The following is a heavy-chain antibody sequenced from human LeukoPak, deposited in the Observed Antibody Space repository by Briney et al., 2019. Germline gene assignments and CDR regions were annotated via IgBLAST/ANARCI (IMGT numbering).Heavy chain of an antibody. CDR2: IYYSGST. Sequence: SQTLSLTCTVSGGSISSSSYYWGWIRQPPGKGLEWIGSIYYSGSTYYNPSLKSRVTISVDTSKNQFSLKLSSLTAADTAVYYCARGYSSSPYYFDYWGQGTLVTVSS. J-gene: IGHJ4*02. D-gene: IGHD6-6*01. V-gene: IGHV4-39*01. CDR1: GGSISSSSYY. CDR3: ARGYSSSPYYFDY.